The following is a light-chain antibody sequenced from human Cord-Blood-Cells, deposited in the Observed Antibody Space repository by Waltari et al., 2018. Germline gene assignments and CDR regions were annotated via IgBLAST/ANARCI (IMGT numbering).Light chain of an antibody. J-gene: IGKJ2*01. CDR1: QSISSY. V-gene: IGKV1-39*01. CDR3: QQSYSTPYT. CDR2: AAS. Sequence: IQMPQSPSSLTASVGDRATITCRASQSISSYLNWYQQKPGKAPKLLIYAASSLQSGVPSRFSGSGSGTDFTLTISSLQPEDFATYYCQQSYSTPYTFGQGTKLEIK.